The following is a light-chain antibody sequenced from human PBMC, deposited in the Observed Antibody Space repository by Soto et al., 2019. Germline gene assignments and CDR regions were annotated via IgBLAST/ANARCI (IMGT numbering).Light chain of an antibody. V-gene: IGLV2-8*01. CDR1: SRDVGGYNY. Sequence: QSALTQPPSASGSPGQSVTISCTGTSRDVGGYNYVSWYQQHPGKAPKLIISAVSKRPSGVPDRFSGSKSGNTASLTVSGLQAEDEADYYCTSHAGSNNYVFGTGTKLTVL. CDR2: AVS. J-gene: IGLJ1*01. CDR3: TSHAGSNNYV.